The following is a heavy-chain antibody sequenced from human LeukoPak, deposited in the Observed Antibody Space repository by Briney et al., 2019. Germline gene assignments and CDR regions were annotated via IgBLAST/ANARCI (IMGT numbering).Heavy chain of an antibody. CDR2: IYYSGST. V-gene: IGHV4-39*02. J-gene: IGHJ4*02. Sequence: PSETLSLTCTVSGGSISSSSYYWGWIRQPPGKGLEWIGSIYYSGSTYYNPSLKSRVTISVDTSKNQFSLKLSSVTAADTAVYYCARDPVGGDYFDYWGQGTLVTVSS. CDR1: GGSISSSSYY. D-gene: IGHD2-2*01. CDR3: ARDPVGGDYFDY.